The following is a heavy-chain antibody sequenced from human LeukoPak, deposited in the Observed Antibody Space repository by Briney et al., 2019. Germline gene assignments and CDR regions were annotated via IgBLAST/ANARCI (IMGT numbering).Heavy chain of an antibody. Sequence: PGGSLRLSCAASGFTFSNHWMTWVRQAPGKGPEWVANINQDGSERYYVDAVKGRFTISRDNAKNSLYLQMNSPRLEDTALYYCARANAMDVWGQGTTVTVSS. J-gene: IGHJ6*02. CDR1: GFTFSNHW. CDR2: INQDGSER. V-gene: IGHV3-7*04. CDR3: ARANAMDV.